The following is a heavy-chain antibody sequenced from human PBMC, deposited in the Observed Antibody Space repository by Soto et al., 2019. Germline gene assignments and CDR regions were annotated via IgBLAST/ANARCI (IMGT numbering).Heavy chain of an antibody. CDR2: INAGNGNI. D-gene: IGHD6-19*01. CDR1: GYTFTSFA. CDR3: ARDGAVAGDSNFDY. V-gene: IGHV1-3*01. Sequence: ASVKVSCKASGYTFTSFAIHWVRQAPGQGLEWMGWINAGNGNIKHSQKFQHRVTITRDTSASTAYMELSSLRFEDTAVYYCARDGAVAGDSNFDYWGQGTLVTVSS. J-gene: IGHJ4*02.